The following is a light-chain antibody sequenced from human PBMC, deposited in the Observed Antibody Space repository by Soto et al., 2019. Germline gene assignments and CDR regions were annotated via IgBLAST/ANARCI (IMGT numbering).Light chain of an antibody. J-gene: IGKJ4*01. V-gene: IGKV1-5*01. CDR2: DAS. CDR1: QSISSR. Sequence: DIQMTQSPSTLSASVGDRVTITCRASQSISSRLAWYQQKPGKAPKILIYDASNLESGVSLRFSASGSGTEFTLSISTVQPYDFAPYYYHQYNYYSRSFGGKTEVEIK. CDR3: HQYNYYSRS.